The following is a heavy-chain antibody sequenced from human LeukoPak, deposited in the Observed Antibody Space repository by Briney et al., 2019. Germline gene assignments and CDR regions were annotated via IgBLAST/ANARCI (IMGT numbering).Heavy chain of an antibody. Sequence: GGSLRLSCAASGFTFSTYWMHWVRQAPGKGLVWVSRIETDGSSTSYADSVKGRFTISRDNAKNTLYLQMNSLRAKDTAVYYCAHLVAGTYFDYWGQGTLVTVSS. CDR1: GFTFSTYW. J-gene: IGHJ4*02. D-gene: IGHD6-19*01. CDR3: AHLVAGTYFDY. V-gene: IGHV3-74*01. CDR2: IETDGSST.